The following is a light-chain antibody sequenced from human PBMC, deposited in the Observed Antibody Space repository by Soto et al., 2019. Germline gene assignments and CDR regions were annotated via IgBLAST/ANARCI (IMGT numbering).Light chain of an antibody. CDR2: AAS. V-gene: IGKV1-12*01. J-gene: IGKJ1*01. Sequence: DIQMTQSPSSVSASVGDRVTITCRASQGISTNLAWYQQKPGKAPKLLIYAASSLQSGVPPRFSGSGSGTDFTLTISSLQPEDFAIYYCQQHSHWPPWTFGQGTRVEIQ. CDR3: QQHSHWPPWT. CDR1: QGISTN.